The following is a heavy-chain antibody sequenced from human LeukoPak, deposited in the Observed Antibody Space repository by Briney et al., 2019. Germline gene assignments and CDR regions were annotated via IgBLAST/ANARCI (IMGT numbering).Heavy chain of an antibody. J-gene: IGHJ4*02. V-gene: IGHV3-23*01. CDR1: GSTFSSHA. D-gene: IGHD3-10*01. Sequence: PGGSLRLSCAASGSTFSSHAMSWVRQAPGKGLEWVSRISSGGGTTDYTDSVKGRFTISRDTSKNTLYLQMNSPRAEDTAVYYCAKDRSGSGYFDYWGQGTLVTVSS. CDR2: ISSGGGTT. CDR3: AKDRSGSGYFDY.